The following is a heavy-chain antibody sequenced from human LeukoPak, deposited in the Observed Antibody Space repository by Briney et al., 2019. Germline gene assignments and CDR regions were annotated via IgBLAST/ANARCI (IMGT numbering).Heavy chain of an antibody. J-gene: IGHJ4*02. D-gene: IGHD4-17*01. CDR2: INSDGIST. V-gene: IGHV3-74*01. CDR1: GFTFSSYW. CDR3: ARVSPNTVTTLQYFGY. Sequence: GGSLRLSCAASGFTFSSYWMHWVRQAPGKGLVWVSRINSDGISTTYADSVKGRFTISRDNAKNTLYLQMNSLRAEDTAVYYCARVSPNTVTTLQYFGYWGQGTLVTVSS.